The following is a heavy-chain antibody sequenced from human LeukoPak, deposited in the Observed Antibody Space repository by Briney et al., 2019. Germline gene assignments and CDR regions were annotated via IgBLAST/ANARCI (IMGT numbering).Heavy chain of an antibody. CDR2: IIPIFGTA. CDR3: ARVSGSYFIFDY. CDR1: GGTFSSYA. Sequence: GSSVKVSCKASGGTFSSYAISWVRPAPGQGLAWMGGIIPIFGTANYAQKFQGRVTITTDESTSTAYMELSSLRSEDTAVYYCARVSGSYFIFDYWGQGTLVTVSS. J-gene: IGHJ4*02. D-gene: IGHD1-26*01. V-gene: IGHV1-69*05.